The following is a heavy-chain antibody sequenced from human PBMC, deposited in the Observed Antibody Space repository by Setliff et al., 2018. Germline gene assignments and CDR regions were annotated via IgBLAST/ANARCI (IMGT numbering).Heavy chain of an antibody. J-gene: IGHJ4*02. CDR1: GYTFTSYA. CDR3: AKSGDYSNRGHFDC. V-gene: IGHV1-3*01. CDR2: INAGNGNT. Sequence: SVKVSCKASGYTFTSYAMHWVRQAPGQRLEWMGWINAGNGNTKYSQKFQGRVTITRDTSASTAYMELSSLRSEDTAVYYCAKSGDYSNRGHFDCWGQGTLVTVSS. D-gene: IGHD4-4*01.